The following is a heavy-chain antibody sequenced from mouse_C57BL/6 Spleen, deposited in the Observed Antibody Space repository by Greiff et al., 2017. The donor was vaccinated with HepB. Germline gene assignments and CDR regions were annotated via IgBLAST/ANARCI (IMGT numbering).Heavy chain of an antibody. D-gene: IGHD1-1*01. CDR3: ARRGNGHWFDY. V-gene: IGHV1-85*01. CDR1: GYTFTSYD. J-gene: IGHJ2*01. CDR2: IYPRDGST. Sequence: VQLVESGPELVKPGASVKLSCKASGYTFTSYDINWVKQRPGQGLEWIGWIYPRDGSTKYNEKFKGKATLTVDTSSSTAYMELHSLTSEDSAVYFCARRGNGHWFDYWGQGTTLTVSS.